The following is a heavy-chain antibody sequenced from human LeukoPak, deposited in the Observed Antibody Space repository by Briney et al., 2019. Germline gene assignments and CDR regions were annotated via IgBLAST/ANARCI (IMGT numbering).Heavy chain of an antibody. CDR3: ARDIRLWFGARGRYFDY. J-gene: IGHJ4*02. V-gene: IGHV4-4*02. D-gene: IGHD3-10*01. CDR2: IYHSGST. Sequence: PSGTLSLTCAVSGGSISSSNWWSWVRQPPGKGLEWIGEIYHSGSTNYNPSLKSRVTISVDKSKNQFSLKLSSVTAADTAVYYCARDIRLWFGARGRYFDYWGQGTLVTVSS. CDR1: GGSISSSNW.